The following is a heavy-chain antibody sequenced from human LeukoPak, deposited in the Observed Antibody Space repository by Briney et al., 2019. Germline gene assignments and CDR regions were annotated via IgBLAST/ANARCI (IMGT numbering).Heavy chain of an antibody. CDR3: ARDRYWVGRPPYYYYMDV. J-gene: IGHJ6*03. CDR1: GGSISSYY. CDR2: IYTSGST. Sequence: SETLSLTCTVSGGSISSYYWSWIRQPAGKGLEWIGRIYTSGSTNYNPSLKSRVTMSVDTSKNQFSLKLSSVTAADTAVYYCARDRYWVGRPPYYYYMDVWGKGTTVTVSS. D-gene: IGHD2-8*02. V-gene: IGHV4-4*07.